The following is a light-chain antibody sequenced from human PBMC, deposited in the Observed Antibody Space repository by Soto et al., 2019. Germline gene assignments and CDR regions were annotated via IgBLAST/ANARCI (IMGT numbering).Light chain of an antibody. J-gene: IGKJ1*01. CDR3: QQYYSTPPT. Sequence: DIVMTQSPAYLAVSLGERATINCKSSQSVLYSSNNKNYLAWYQQKPGQPPKLLIYWASTRESGVPDRFSGSGSGTDFTLTISSLQAEDVAVYYCQQYYSTPPTFGQGTKVDNK. CDR2: WAS. CDR1: QSVLYSSNNKNY. V-gene: IGKV4-1*01.